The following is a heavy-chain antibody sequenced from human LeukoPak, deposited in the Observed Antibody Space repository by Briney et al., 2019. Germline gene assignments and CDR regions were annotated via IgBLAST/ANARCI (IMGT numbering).Heavy chain of an antibody. J-gene: IGHJ4*02. V-gene: IGHV3-33*01. D-gene: IGHD6-19*01. CDR1: GFTFSSYG. CDR3: ARDRSMAVAGGSDY. CDR2: IWYDGSNK. Sequence: PGRSLRLSCAASGFTFSSYGMHWVRQAPGKGLEWVAVIWYDGSNKYYADSVKGRFTISRDNSKNTLYPQMNSLRAEDTAVYYCARDRSMAVAGGSDYWGQGTLVTVSS.